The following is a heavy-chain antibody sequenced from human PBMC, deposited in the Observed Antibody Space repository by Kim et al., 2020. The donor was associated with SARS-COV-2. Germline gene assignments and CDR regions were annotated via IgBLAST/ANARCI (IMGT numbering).Heavy chain of an antibody. V-gene: IGHV4-34*01. D-gene: IGHD3-10*01. CDR3: ARRARYGSGSNNPDD. CDR2: INHSGST. Sequence: SETLSLTCAVYGGSFSGYYWSWIRQPPGKGLEWIGEINHSGSTNYNPSLKSRVTISVDTSKNQFSLKLSSVTAADTAVYYCARRARYGSGSNNPDDWGQGTLVTVSS. J-gene: IGHJ4*02. CDR1: GGSFSGYY.